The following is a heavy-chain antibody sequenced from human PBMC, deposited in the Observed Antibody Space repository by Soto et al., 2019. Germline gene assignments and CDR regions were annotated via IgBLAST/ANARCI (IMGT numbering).Heavy chain of an antibody. CDR2: IIPIFGTA. CDR1: GGTFSSYA. CDR3: ARDQSTTMVPGVLVYYYYGMDV. Sequence: GASVKVSCKASGGTFSSYAISWVRQAPGQGLEWMGGIIPIFGTANYAQKFQGRVTITADKSTSTAYMELSSLRSEDTAVYYCARDQSTTMVPGVLVYYYYGMDVWGQGTTVTVSS. V-gene: IGHV1-69*06. D-gene: IGHD3-10*01. J-gene: IGHJ6*02.